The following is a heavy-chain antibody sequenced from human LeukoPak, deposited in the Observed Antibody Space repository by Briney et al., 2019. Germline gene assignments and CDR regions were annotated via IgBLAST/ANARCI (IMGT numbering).Heavy chain of an antibody. CDR1: GGSISSYY. Sequence: SETLSLTCTVSGGSISSYYWSWIRQPPGKALEWIGSIYYGGTTDYNPSLKSRVTISVDTSKNHLSLNLRSMTAADTAVYYCARSRSTGYFTVMFWGQGSLVTVSS. CDR2: IYYGGTT. D-gene: IGHD3-22*01. CDR3: ARSRSTGYFTVMF. J-gene: IGHJ4*02. V-gene: IGHV4-59*05.